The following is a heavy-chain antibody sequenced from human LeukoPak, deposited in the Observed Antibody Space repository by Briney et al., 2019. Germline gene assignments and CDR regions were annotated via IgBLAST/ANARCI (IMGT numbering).Heavy chain of an antibody. J-gene: IGHJ4*02. CDR1: GGSFSSYY. Sequence: SETLSLTCTVSGGSFSSYYWSWIRQPPGKGLEWIGYIYDSGSTNYNPSLKSRVTISVDSSKNRFSLRLRSVTAADTAVYYCARTVGANWDLFDYWGQGTLVTVSS. D-gene: IGHD7-27*01. CDR3: ARTVGANWDLFDY. CDR2: IYDSGST. V-gene: IGHV4-59*01.